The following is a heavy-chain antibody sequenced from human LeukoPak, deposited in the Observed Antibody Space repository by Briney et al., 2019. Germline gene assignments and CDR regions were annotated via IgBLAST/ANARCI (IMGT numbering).Heavy chain of an antibody. CDR1: GFTFSSYG. D-gene: IGHD3-10*01. Sequence: GGSLRLSCAASGFTFSSYGMHWVRQAPGEGLEWVAVIWYDGSNKYYADSVKGRFTISRDNSKNTLYLQMNSLRAEDTAVYYCARDSRPAYYGSGSSPDYWGQGTLVTVSS. V-gene: IGHV3-33*01. CDR2: IWYDGSNK. CDR3: ARDSRPAYYGSGSSPDY. J-gene: IGHJ4*02.